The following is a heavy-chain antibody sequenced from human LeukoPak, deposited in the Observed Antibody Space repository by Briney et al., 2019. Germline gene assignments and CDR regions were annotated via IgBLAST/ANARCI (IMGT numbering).Heavy chain of an antibody. J-gene: IGHJ6*03. V-gene: IGHV3-13*01. CDR2: IGTAGDT. CDR3: ARAATAYYYMDV. CDR1: GFTFSSYD. D-gene: IGHD5-24*01. Sequence: PGGSLRLSCAASGFTFSSYDMHWVCQATGKGLEWVSAIGTAGDTYYPGSVKGRFTISRENAKNSLYLQMNSLRAGDTAVYYCARAATAYYYMDVWGKGTTVTVSS.